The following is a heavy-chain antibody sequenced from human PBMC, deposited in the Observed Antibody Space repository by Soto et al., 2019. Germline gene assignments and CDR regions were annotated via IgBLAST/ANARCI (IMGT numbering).Heavy chain of an antibody. V-gene: IGHV3-30*18. J-gene: IGHJ6*02. CDR3: AKDPTVTTDGDYYYYYGMDV. Sequence: PGGSLRLSCAASGFTFSSYGMHWVRQAPGKGLEWVAVISYDGSNKYYADSVKGRFTISRDNSKNTLYLQMNSLRAEDTAVYYCAKDPTVTTDGDYYYYYGMDVWGQGTTVTVSS. CDR1: GFTFSSYG. CDR2: ISYDGSNK. D-gene: IGHD4-17*01.